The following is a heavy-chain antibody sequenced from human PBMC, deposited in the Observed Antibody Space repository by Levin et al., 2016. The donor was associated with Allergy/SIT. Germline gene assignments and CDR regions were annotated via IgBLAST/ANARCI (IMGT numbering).Heavy chain of an antibody. CDR3: ARVVSDYGDYFTSHYHYYMDV. J-gene: IGHJ6*03. CDR2: IYHSGST. Sequence: WIRQPPGKGLEWIGEIYHSGSTNYNPSLKSRVTISVDKSKNQLTLRLSSVTAADTAMYYCARVVSDYGDYFTSHYHYYMDVWGKGTAVTVSS. D-gene: IGHD4-17*01. V-gene: IGHV4-4*02.